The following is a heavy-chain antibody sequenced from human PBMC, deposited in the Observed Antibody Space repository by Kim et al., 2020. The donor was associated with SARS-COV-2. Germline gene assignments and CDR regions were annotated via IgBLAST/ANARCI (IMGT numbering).Heavy chain of an antibody. CDR1: GFTFSSSA. CDR2: INDDGGST. CDR3: AKRVQYVVVTR. D-gene: IGHD2-21*02. Sequence: GGSLRLSCAASGFTFSSSAMSWVRQAPGKGLEWVSAINDDGGSTYYADSVRGRFTISRDHSKNTLYLQMNSLRAEDTAIYYCAKRVQYVVVTRWGQGTLVTVSS. V-gene: IGHV3-23*01. J-gene: IGHJ4*02.